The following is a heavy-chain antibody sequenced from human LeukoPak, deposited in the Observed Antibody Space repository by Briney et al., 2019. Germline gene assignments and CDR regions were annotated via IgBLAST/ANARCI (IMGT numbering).Heavy chain of an antibody. Sequence: SETLSLTCAVYGGSFSGYYWSWIRQPPGKGLEWIGEINHSGSTNYNPPLKSRVTISVDTSKNQFSLKLSSVTAADTAVYYCARGYGSSWPNDYWGQGTLVTVSS. CDR1: GGSFSGYY. CDR3: ARGYGSSWPNDY. CDR2: INHSGST. J-gene: IGHJ4*02. V-gene: IGHV4-34*01. D-gene: IGHD6-13*01.